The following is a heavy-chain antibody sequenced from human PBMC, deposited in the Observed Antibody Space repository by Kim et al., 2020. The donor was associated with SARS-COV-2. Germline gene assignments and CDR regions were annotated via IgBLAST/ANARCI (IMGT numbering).Heavy chain of an antibody. D-gene: IGHD5-12*01. CDR3: AKDTRLATVATISPYYFDY. V-gene: IGHV3-23*01. CDR2: ISGSGGST. J-gene: IGHJ4*02. CDR1: GFTFSSYA. Sequence: GGSLRLSCAASGFTFSSYAMSWVRQAPGKGLEWVSAISGSGGSTYYADSVKGRFTISRDNSKNTLYLQMNSLRAEDTAVYYCAKDTRLATVATISPYYFDYWGQGTLVTVSS.